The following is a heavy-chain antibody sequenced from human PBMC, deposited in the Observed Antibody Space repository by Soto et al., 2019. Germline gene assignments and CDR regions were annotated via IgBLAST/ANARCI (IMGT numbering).Heavy chain of an antibody. CDR2: IIPILGIA. CDR1: GGTFSSYT. V-gene: IGHV1-69*02. Sequence: GASVKVSCKASGGTFSSYTISWVRQAPGQGLEWMGRIIPILGIANYAQKFQGRVTITADKSTSTAYMELSSLRSEDTAVYYCAIEFGATYYSYYMDVCGKGTTVILSS. J-gene: IGHJ6*03. CDR3: AIEFGATYYSYYMDV. D-gene: IGHD2-15*01.